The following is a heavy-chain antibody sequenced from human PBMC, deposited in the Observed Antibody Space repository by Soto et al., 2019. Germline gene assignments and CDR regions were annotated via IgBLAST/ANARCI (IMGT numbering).Heavy chain of an antibody. Sequence: SETLSLTCSVSCGSINSASYHWSWLRQHPGKGLEFIGYIFYTGSTYYNPSLETRVTISVDTSKNHVSLRLNAVTAADTAVYYCARLDYGDSAFDSWGRGTLVTVSS. J-gene: IGHJ4*02. D-gene: IGHD4-17*01. V-gene: IGHV4-31*03. CDR1: CGSINSASYH. CDR2: IFYTGST. CDR3: ARLDYGDSAFDS.